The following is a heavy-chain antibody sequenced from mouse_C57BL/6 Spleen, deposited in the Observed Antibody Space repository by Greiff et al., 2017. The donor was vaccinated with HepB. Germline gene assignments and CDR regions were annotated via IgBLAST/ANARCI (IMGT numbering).Heavy chain of an antibody. CDR3: ARLNSSWFAY. V-gene: IGHV5-12*01. CDR1: GFTFSDYY. J-gene: IGHJ3*01. CDR2: ISNGGGST. Sequence: EVQRVESGGGLVQPGGSLKLSCAASGFTFSDYYMYWVRQTPEKRLEWVAYISNGGGSTYYPDTVKGRFTISRDNAKNTLYLQMSRLKSEDTAMYYCARLNSSWFAYWGQGTLVTVSA.